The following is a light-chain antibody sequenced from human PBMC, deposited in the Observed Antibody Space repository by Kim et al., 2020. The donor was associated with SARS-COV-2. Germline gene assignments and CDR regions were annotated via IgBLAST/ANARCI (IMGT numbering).Light chain of an antibody. V-gene: IGKV3-20*01. J-gene: IGKJ2*01. Sequence: SPGERATPSCRAIQSVSSNYVAWYQQRPGQAPRLLIYGTSTRATDIPDRFSGSGSGTDFTLTISRLEPEDFAVYYCQQYGSSPPFTFGQGTKLEI. CDR1: QSVSSNY. CDR2: GTS. CDR3: QQYGSSPPFT.